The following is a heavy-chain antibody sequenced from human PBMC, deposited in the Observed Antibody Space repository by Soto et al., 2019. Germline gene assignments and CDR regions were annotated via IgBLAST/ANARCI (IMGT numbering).Heavy chain of an antibody. CDR2: ITNSRSVI. CDR3: ARDFLSGKP. Sequence: PGGSLRLSCVASGFTFNNYGMHWVRQAPGKGLEWVSYITNSRSVIYYADSVKGRFTISRDNAKNSVYLQMNRVRDEDTAVYYCARDFLSGKPWGQGTLVTVSS. J-gene: IGHJ5*02. D-gene: IGHD3-10*01. V-gene: IGHV3-48*02. CDR1: GFTFNNYG.